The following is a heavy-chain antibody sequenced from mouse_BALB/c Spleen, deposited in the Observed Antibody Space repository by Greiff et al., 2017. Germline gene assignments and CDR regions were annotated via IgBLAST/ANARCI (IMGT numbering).Heavy chain of an antibody. CDR1: GFDFSRYW. V-gene: IGHV4-2*02. CDR2: INPGSSTI. CDR3: ARLERYYAMDY. J-gene: IGHJ4*01. Sequence: EVKLVESGGGLVQPGGSLNLSCAASGFDFSRYWMSWARQAPGKGQEWIGEINPGSSTINYTPSLKDKFIISRDNAKNTLYLQMSKVRSEDTALYYCARLERYYAMDYWGQGTSVTVSS.